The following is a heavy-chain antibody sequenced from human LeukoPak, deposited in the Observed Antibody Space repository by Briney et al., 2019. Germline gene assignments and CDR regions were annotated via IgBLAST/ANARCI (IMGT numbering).Heavy chain of an antibody. J-gene: IGHJ3*02. Sequence: PGGSLRLSCAASGFNVSSNYMSWVRQAPGKGLEWVSVIYADYSTFYANSVKGRFTISRDNSKNTLYLQMNSLRAEDTAVYYCASYFDAFDIWGQGTMVTVSS. CDR2: IYADYST. CDR1: GFNVSSNY. V-gene: IGHV3-53*05. D-gene: IGHD2/OR15-2a*01. CDR3: ASYFDAFDI.